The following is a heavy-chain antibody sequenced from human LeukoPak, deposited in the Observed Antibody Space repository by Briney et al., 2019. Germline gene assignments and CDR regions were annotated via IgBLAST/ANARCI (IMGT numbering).Heavy chain of an antibody. CDR2: IYYSGST. CDR1: GGSISSYY. Sequence: ASETLSLTXTVSGGSISSYYWSWIRQAPGKGLEWIGYIYYSGSTNYNPSLKSRVTISVDTSKNQFSLKLSSVTAADTAVYYCAREKYSSSWYDYWGQGTLVTVSS. D-gene: IGHD6-13*01. J-gene: IGHJ4*02. CDR3: AREKYSSSWYDY. V-gene: IGHV4-59*01.